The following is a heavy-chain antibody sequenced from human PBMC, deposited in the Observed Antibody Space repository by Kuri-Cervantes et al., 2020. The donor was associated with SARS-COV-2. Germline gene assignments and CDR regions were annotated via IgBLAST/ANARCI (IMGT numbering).Heavy chain of an antibody. Sequence: GESLKISCAASGFTFDDYAMHWVRQAPGKGLEWVSLISGDGGSTYYADSVKGRFTISRDNSKNSLYLQMNSLRAEDTAVYFCARDTPYCSSNTCSDFWGQGTLVTVSS. CDR3: ARDTPYCSSNTCSDF. CDR2: ISGDGGST. V-gene: IGHV3-43*02. CDR1: GFTFDDYA. D-gene: IGHD2-2*01. J-gene: IGHJ4*02.